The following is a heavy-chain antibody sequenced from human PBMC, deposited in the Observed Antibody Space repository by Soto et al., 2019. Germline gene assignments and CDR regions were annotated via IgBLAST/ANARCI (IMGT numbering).Heavy chain of an antibody. CDR1: GDTFSSYA. CDR3: ARGLAVAGTPVLYYYYYYGMDV. J-gene: IGHJ6*02. Sequence: SVKVSCEASGDTFSSYAISWVRQAPVQGLEWMGGIIPIFGTANYAQKFQGRVTITADKSTSTAYMELSSLRSEDTAVYYCARGLAVAGTPVLYYYYYYGMDVWGRGTTVTVSS. V-gene: IGHV1-69*06. D-gene: IGHD6-19*01. CDR2: IIPIFGTA.